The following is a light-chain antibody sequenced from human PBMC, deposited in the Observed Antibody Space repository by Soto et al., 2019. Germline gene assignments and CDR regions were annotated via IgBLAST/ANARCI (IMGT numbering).Light chain of an antibody. CDR1: QSIYSS. CDR2: AAS. J-gene: IGKJ2*01. CDR3: QQSYSAPYP. Sequence: DIQMTQSPSSLSASVGDRVTITCRASQSIYSSLNWYHQKPGKAPKLLIYAASNLQSGVPSRFSGSGSGTDFTLSISSLQPEDFATYYCQQSYSAPYPFGQGTKLEI. V-gene: IGKV1-39*01.